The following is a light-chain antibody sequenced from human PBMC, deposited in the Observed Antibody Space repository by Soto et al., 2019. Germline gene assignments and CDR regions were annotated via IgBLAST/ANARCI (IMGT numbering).Light chain of an antibody. CDR1: QSISSY. CDR2: AAS. V-gene: IGKV1-39*01. J-gene: IGKJ4*01. Sequence: DIQITQSPSSLSASVGDRVTITFRASQSISSYLNWYQQKPGKAPKLLIYAASSLQSGVPSRFSGSGSGKDFTLTISSLQPEDFATYYCKQSYSTLTFGGGTKVDIK. CDR3: KQSYSTLT.